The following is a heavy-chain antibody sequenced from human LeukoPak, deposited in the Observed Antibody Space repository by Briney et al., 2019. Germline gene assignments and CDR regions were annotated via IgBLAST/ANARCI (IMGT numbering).Heavy chain of an antibody. J-gene: IGHJ4*02. V-gene: IGHV3-23*01. Sequence: ETLSLTCTVSGGSISSYHWSWVRQAPGKGLEWVPAISGSGGSTYYADSVKGRFTISRDNSKNTLYLQMNSLRAEDTAVYYCAKAPGDYWGQGTLVTVSS. D-gene: IGHD7-27*01. CDR1: GGSISSYH. CDR2: ISGSGGST. CDR3: AKAPGDY.